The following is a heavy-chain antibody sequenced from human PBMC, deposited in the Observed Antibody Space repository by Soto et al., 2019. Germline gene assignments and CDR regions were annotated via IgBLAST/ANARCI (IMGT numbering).Heavy chain of an antibody. J-gene: IGHJ4*02. CDR2: VSFRGDI. D-gene: IGHD2-21*02. CDR1: GLMFSSYT. V-gene: IGHV3-21*01. Sequence: LRLSCSASGLMFSSYTINWVRQAPGKGLEWVSSVSFRGDIYYADSLEGRFTISRDNANNVLFLQMNSLRAEDTATYHCATEELCGADCYFFKHWGQGTLVTVSS. CDR3: ATEELCGADCYFFKH.